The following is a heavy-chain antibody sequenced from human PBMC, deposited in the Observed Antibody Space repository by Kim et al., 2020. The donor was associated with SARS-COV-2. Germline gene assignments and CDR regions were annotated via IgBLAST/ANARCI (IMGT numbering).Heavy chain of an antibody. D-gene: IGHD6-13*01. CDR2: MRDKAYGAAT. CDR3: SRGLQLGY. V-gene: IGHV3-49*04. CDR1: GIIFADYA. Sequence: GGSLRLSCTVSGIIFADYAITWVRQAPGKGLEWVGFMRDKAYGAATQYAASVKGRFTISRDDSKSIAYLQMNSLKTEDTAVYYCSRGLQLGYWGQGTLVTVSS. J-gene: IGHJ4*02.